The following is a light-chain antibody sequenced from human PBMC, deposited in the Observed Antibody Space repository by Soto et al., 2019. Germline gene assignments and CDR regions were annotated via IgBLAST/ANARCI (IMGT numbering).Light chain of an antibody. V-gene: IGKV1-39*01. CDR3: QQSYSTPRT. Sequence: DIQMTQSPSSLSASVGDRVTITCRARQSISSYLNWYQQKPGKAPKLLIYAASSLQSGVPSRFSGSGSGTDFTLTISSLQPEDFATYYCQQSYSTPRTLGQGTKVEIK. CDR2: AAS. CDR1: QSISSY. J-gene: IGKJ1*01.